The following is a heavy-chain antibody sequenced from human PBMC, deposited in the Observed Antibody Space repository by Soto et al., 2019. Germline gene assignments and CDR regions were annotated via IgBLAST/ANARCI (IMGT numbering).Heavy chain of an antibody. CDR3: ASGGRNPKFTYHCGMDV. Sequence: HVQLVQSGAEVKKPVSSVKIYCKASGGTFSTYSRSWVRQAPPQGLEWMGGSPPIIGTSKYAQNFQGSVTITADEYTSTDYMELSRRRSDATAVEAIASGGRNPKFTYHCGMDVWDQG. D-gene: IGHD3-10*01. CDR2: SPPIIGTS. J-gene: IGHJ6*02. CDR1: GGTFSTYS. V-gene: IGHV1-69*01.